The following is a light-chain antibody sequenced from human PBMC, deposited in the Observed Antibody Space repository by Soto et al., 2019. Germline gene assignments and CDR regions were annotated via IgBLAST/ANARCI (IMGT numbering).Light chain of an antibody. CDR3: QQYDNCPPIT. CDR2: GAA. V-gene: IGKV3-15*01. CDR1: LSVSSY. J-gene: IGKJ5*01. Sequence: EIVMTQSPATLSVSPGERATLSCWASLSVSSYLSWYQQKPGQAPRLLIYGAATRATGSPARCSRGGSWGKFTLTISSLQPEDDAVYYCQQYDNCPPITVGQGTRLEI.